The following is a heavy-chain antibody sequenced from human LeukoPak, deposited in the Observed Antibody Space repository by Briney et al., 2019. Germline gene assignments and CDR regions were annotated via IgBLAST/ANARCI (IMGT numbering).Heavy chain of an antibody. V-gene: IGHV3-30*04. Sequence: PGGSLRLSCAASGFSFSSYAMHWVRQAPGKGLEWMAVISYDGTKKYYADSVKGRFTISRDNSKNTLYLQMNSLRAEDTAVYYCARDLDSGYSYGLDAFDIWGQGTMDTVSS. CDR2: ISYDGTKK. CDR1: GFSFSSYA. J-gene: IGHJ3*02. D-gene: IGHD5-18*01. CDR3: ARDLDSGYSYGLDAFDI.